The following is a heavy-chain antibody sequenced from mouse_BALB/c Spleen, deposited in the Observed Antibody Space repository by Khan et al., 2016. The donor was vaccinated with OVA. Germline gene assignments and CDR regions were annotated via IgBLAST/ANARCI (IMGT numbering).Heavy chain of an antibody. CDR3: TEGHFRYYFDY. Sequence: EVELVESGGGLVKPGGSLKLSCAASGFTFSSYAMSWVRQTPETRLEWVASISSGGFTYYPDSVKGRFTISRDNARDILYPQMSSLRSEDTAIYYCTEGHFRYYFDYWGQGTTLTVSS. CDR2: ISSGGFT. J-gene: IGHJ2*01. V-gene: IGHV5-6-5*01. CDR1: GFTFSSYA. D-gene: IGHD3-3*01.